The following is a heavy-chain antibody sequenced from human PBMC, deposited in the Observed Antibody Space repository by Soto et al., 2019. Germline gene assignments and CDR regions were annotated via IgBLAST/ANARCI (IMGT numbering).Heavy chain of an antibody. CDR2: INHSGST. Sequence: QVQLQQWGAGLLKPSETLSLTCAVYGGSFSGYYWNWIRQPPGKGLEWIGEINHSGSTNYNPSLRSRATFSVDTSTTQFSLELRSVTAADTAVYYCAGGWGSIFDYWGQGTLVTVSS. CDR3: AGGWGSIFDY. D-gene: IGHD7-27*01. CDR1: GGSFSGYY. J-gene: IGHJ4*02. V-gene: IGHV4-34*01.